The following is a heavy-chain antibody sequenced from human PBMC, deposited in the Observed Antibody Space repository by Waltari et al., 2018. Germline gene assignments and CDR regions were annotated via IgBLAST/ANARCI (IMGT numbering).Heavy chain of an antibody. J-gene: IGHJ4*02. Sequence: QVQLVESGGGVVQPGRSLRLSCAASGFTFSSYAMHWVSQAPGKGLEWVAVISYDGSNKYYADSVKGRFTISRDNSKNTLYLQMNSLRAEDTAVYYCASPYSLDFDYWGQGTLVTVSS. CDR3: ASPYSLDFDY. D-gene: IGHD2-15*01. CDR1: GFTFSSYA. V-gene: IGHV3-30-3*01. CDR2: ISYDGSNK.